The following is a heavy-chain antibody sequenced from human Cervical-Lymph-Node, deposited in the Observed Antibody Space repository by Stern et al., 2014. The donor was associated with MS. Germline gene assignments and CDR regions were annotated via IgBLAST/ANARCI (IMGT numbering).Heavy chain of an antibody. D-gene: IGHD5-12*01. Sequence: VQLVQSGAEVKKPGESLKISCEASGYLFDDYWIGWVRQMSGRGLELVAIIFPRDSNTRYSPSVQGQVTISADKSISTAYLQWGTLKASDTAMYYCASSPATPSGYDRFDYWGQGALVTVSS. CDR2: IFPRDSNT. CDR3: ASSPATPSGYDRFDY. J-gene: IGHJ4*02. V-gene: IGHV5-51*03. CDR1: GYLFDDYW.